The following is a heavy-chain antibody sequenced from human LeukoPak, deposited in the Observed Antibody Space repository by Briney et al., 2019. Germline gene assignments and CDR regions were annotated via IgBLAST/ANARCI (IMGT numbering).Heavy chain of an antibody. V-gene: IGHV4-34*01. D-gene: IGHD3-3*01. J-gene: IGHJ4*02. CDR1: GGSFSGYY. Sequence: PSETLSLTCAVYGGSFSGYYWSWIPQPPGKGLEWTGEINHSGSTNYNPSLKSRVTISVDTSKNQFSLKLSSVTAADTAVYYCARGPWSGYSFDYWGQGTLVTVSS. CDR2: INHSGST. CDR3: ARGPWSGYSFDY.